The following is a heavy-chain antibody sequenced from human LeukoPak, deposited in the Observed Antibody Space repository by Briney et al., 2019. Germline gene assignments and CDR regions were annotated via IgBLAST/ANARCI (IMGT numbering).Heavy chain of an antibody. CDR2: IYYSGST. J-gene: IGHJ6*02. CDR1: GGSISSFY. D-gene: IGHD6-13*01. Sequence: SETLSLTRTVSGGSISSFYWGWVRQPPGKGLEGIGYIYYSGSTNYNPSLKSRVTISVDTSKNHFSLRLSSVTAADTAVYYCARGSAGYYYSMDVWGQGTTVTVSS. CDR3: ARGSAGYYYSMDV. V-gene: IGHV4-59*01.